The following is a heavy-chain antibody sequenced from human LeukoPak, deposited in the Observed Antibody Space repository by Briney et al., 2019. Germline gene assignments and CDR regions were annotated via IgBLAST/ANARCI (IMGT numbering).Heavy chain of an antibody. CDR1: GLTFRNYW. J-gene: IGHJ5*02. Sequence: GGSLRLSCEASGLTFRNYWMNWVRQVPGRGLEWVSRMCGGMGDIGYADSVRGRFTISRDNAKNTVYLQMNSLRGEDTAVYYCASALGLRGSTWGQGTLVTVSS. V-gene: IGHV3-74*01. CDR2: MCGGMGDI. D-gene: IGHD5-12*01. CDR3: ASALGLRGST.